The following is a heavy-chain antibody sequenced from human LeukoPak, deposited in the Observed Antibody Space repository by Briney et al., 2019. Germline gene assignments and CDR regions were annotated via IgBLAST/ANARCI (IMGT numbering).Heavy chain of an antibody. CDR3: ANLGNWNDVRDY. V-gene: IGHV3-23*01. J-gene: IGHJ4*02. Sequence: PGGSLRLSCAASGYIYSSYTMLWARQAPGKGLEWVSAISAGGGTILYADSVKGRFTISRDNSKNTLYLQMNSLRAEDTAVYYCANLGNWNDVRDYWGQGTLVTVSS. D-gene: IGHD1-20*01. CDR2: ISAGGGTI. CDR1: GYIYSSYT.